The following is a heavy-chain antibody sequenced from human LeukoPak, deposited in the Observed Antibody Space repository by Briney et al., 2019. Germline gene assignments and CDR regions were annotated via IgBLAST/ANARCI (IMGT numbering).Heavy chain of an antibody. V-gene: IGHV3-23*01. CDR2: ISGSGGST. Sequence: GGSLRLSCAASGFTFSSYAMSWVRQAPGKGLEWVSAISGSGGSTYYADSVKGGFTISRDNSKNTLYLQMNSLRAEDTAVYYCAKDLTRLGSSLEWLLFDYWGQGTLVTVSS. CDR1: GFTFSSYA. D-gene: IGHD3-3*01. CDR3: AKDLTRLGSSLEWLLFDY. J-gene: IGHJ4*02.